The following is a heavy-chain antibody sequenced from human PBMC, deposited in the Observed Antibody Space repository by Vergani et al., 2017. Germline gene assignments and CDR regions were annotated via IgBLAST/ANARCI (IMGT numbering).Heavy chain of an antibody. Sequence: QVQLQESGPGLVKPSQTLSLTCTVSGGSISSCGYYWSWIPQHPGKGLEWIGYIYYNGSNYYNPSLKSRVTISVDTSKNQFSLKLSSVTAADPAVYYCARDRLEYQLLRAPYYYYMDVWGKGTTVTVS. D-gene: IGHD2-2*01. J-gene: IGHJ6*03. CDR1: GGSISSCGYY. CDR3: ARDRLEYQLLRAPYYYYMDV. CDR2: IYYNGSN. V-gene: IGHV4-31*03.